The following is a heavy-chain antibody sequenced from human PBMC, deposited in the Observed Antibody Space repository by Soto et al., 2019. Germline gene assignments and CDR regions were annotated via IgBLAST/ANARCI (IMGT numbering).Heavy chain of an antibody. CDR1: GFTFNYYW. D-gene: IGHD1-1*01. J-gene: IGHJ4*02. CDR2: ISRDGSTV. Sequence: EVQLVESGGTLVQPGGSLRLSCAGSGFTFNYYWIHWVRQSPGMGLEWVSGISRDGSTVTYADSVKGRFTISRDNARNTVFLQLDSLRGDDAAVYFCARDRYSLAYWGQGTPVAVSS. V-gene: IGHV3-74*03. CDR3: ARDRYSLAY.